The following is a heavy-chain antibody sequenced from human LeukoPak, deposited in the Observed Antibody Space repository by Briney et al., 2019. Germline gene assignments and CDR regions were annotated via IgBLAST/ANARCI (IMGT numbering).Heavy chain of an antibody. CDR1: GFTFSSYG. CDR2: ISGSGGTT. D-gene: IGHD3-22*01. Sequence: PGGSLRLSCAASGFTFSSYGMNWVRQAPGKGLEWVLGISGSGGTTYYADSVKGRFTISRGNSKNSLSLQVSSLRAEDTAVYYCAKTNGYYSDWGQGTLVTVSS. CDR3: AKTNGYYSD. J-gene: IGHJ4*02. V-gene: IGHV3-23*01.